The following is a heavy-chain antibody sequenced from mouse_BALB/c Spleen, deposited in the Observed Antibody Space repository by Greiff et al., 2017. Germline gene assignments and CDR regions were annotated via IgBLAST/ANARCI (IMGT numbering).Heavy chain of an antibody. CDR3: ARGVTTLFDY. J-gene: IGHJ2*01. CDR2: INPGSGGT. Sequence: QVQLKESGAELVRPGTSVKVSCKASGYAFTNYLIEWVKQRPGQGLEWIGVINPGSGGTNYNEKFKGKATLTADKSSSTAYMQLSSLTSDDSAVYFCARGVTTLFDYWGQGTTLTVSS. D-gene: IGHD2-2*01. CDR1: GYAFTNYL. V-gene: IGHV1-54*03.